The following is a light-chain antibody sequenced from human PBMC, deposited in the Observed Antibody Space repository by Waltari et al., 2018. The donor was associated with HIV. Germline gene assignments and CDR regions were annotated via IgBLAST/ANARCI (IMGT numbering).Light chain of an antibody. Sequence: EFVLTQSPGTLSLSPGERATLSCRASQSVSSSYLAWYQQRPGQAPRLLIYGASRRAAGIPDRFTGSGSGTDFTLTISRLEPEDFAVYYCQHFDTSLPKYTFGQGTKLEIK. CDR1: QSVSSSY. J-gene: IGKJ2*01. V-gene: IGKV3-20*01. CDR3: QHFDTSLPKYT. CDR2: GAS.